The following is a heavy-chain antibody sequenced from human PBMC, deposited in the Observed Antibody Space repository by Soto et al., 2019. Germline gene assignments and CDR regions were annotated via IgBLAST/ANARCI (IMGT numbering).Heavy chain of an antibody. Sequence: ASVKVSCKASGYTFTSYAMHWVRQAPGQRLEWMGWINAGNGNTKYSQKFQGRVTITRDTSASTAYMELSSLRSEDTAVYYCARDPGYCSGGSCYSGFDYWGQGTLVTVS. CDR1: GYTFTSYA. D-gene: IGHD2-15*01. J-gene: IGHJ4*02. V-gene: IGHV1-3*01. CDR3: ARDPGYCSGGSCYSGFDY. CDR2: INAGNGNT.